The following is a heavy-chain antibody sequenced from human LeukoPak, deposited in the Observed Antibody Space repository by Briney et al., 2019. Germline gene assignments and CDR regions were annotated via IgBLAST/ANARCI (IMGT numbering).Heavy chain of an antibody. CDR3: ARVEVLRFLEWYGRDY. J-gene: IGHJ4*02. CDR2: ISAYNGNT. Sequence: ASVKVSCKASGYTFTSYGISWVRQAPGQGLEWMGWISAYNGNTSYAQKLQGRVTMTTDTSTSTAYMELRSLRSDDTAVYYCARVEVLRFLEWYGRDYWGQGTLVTVSS. V-gene: IGHV1-18*01. CDR1: GYTFTSYG. D-gene: IGHD3-3*01.